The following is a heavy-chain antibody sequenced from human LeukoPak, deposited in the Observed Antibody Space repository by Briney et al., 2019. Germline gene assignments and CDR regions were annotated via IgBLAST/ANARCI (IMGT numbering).Heavy chain of an antibody. V-gene: IGHV1-69*13. D-gene: IGHD6-13*01. Sequence: ASVKVSCKASGYTFTDYYMHWVRQAPGQGLEWMGGIIPIFGTANYAQKFQGRVTLTADESTSTAYMELSSLRSEDTAVYYCARSQQLPDWFDPWGQGTLVTVSS. CDR3: ARSQQLPDWFDP. CDR2: IIPIFGTA. J-gene: IGHJ5*02. CDR1: GYTFTDYY.